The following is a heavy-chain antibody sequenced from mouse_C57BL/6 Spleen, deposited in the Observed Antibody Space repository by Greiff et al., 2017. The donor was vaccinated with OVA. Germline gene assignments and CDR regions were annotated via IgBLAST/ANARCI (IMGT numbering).Heavy chain of an antibody. J-gene: IGHJ1*03. CDR3: AIEGVYGNYVGYFDV. Sequence: QVQLQQSGPELVKPGASVKISCKASGYAFSSSWMNWVKQRPGKGLEWIGRIYPGDGDTNYNGKFKGKATLTVDKSSSTAYMQLSSLTSEDSAVYYCAIEGVYGNYVGYFDVWGTGTTVTVSS. V-gene: IGHV1-82*01. D-gene: IGHD2-1*01. CDR1: GYAFSSSW. CDR2: IYPGDGDT.